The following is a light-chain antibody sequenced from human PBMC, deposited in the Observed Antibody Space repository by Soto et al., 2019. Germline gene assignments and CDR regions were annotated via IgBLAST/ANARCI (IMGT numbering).Light chain of an antibody. CDR3: QQYYTYSALT. CDR1: QAISTW. J-gene: IGKJ4*01. Sequence: DIQMTQSPSTLSASVGDRVTITCRASQAISTWLAWYQQKSGKAPKLLIYDVSSLESGVPSRFRGSGSGTEFTLTISSRQPDDFATYYCQQYYTYSALTFGGGTKVEIK. V-gene: IGKV1-5*01. CDR2: DVS.